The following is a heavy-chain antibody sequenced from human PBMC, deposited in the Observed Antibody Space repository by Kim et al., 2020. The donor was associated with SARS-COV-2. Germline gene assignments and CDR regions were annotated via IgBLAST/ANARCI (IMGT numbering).Heavy chain of an antibody. D-gene: IGHD1-20*01. CDR3: AREEFGGLTGGMDV. J-gene: IGHJ6*02. V-gene: IGHV3-33*01. Sequence: ADSVKRRFTISRDNSKNTLYLQMNSLRAEDTAVYYCAREEFGGLTGGMDVWGQGTTVTVSS.